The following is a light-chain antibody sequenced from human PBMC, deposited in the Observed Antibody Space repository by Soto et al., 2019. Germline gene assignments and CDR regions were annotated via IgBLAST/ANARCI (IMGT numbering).Light chain of an antibody. CDR2: LGS. J-gene: IGKJ1*01. Sequence: MTPCSRSFLTTSDMRAACSCQPSRRVLHINGYNYLDWYLQKPGQSPQLLIYLGSNRASGVPDRFSGSGSGTDFTLKISRVEAEDVGVYYCMQALESPWTFGQGTKVDI. V-gene: IGKV2-28*01. CDR3: MQALESPWT. CDR1: RRVLHINGYNY.